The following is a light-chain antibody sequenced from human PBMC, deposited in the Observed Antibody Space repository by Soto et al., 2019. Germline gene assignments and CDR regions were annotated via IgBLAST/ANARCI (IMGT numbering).Light chain of an antibody. V-gene: IGLV2-8*01. Sequence: QSALTQPPSASGSPGQSVTISCTGTSSDVGYNYVSWYQQHPGKAPKLMIYEVDKRPSGVPDRFSGSKSGNTASLTVSGLQAEDEADYYCSSYAGSNNLVFGGGTKLTVL. J-gene: IGLJ2*01. CDR2: EVD. CDR3: SSYAGSNNLV. CDR1: SSDVGYNY.